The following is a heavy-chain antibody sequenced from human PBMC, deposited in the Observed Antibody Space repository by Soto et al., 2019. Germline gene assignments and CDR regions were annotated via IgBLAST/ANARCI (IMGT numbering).Heavy chain of an antibody. CDR2: INSDGSST. V-gene: IGHV3-74*01. J-gene: IGHJ4*02. CDR3: ARAGWVQLWSQVDY. Sequence: PGGSLRLSCAASGFTFSSYAMSWVRQAPGKGLVWVSRINSDGSSTSYADSVKGRFTISRDNAKNTLYLQMNSLRAEDTAVYYCARAGWVQLWSQVDYWGQGTLVTVSS. CDR1: GFTFSSYA. D-gene: IGHD5-18*01.